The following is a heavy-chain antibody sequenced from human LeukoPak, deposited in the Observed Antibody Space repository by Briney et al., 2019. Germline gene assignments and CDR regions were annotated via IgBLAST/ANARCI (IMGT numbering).Heavy chain of an antibody. Sequence: TSETLSLTCTVSGGSISSYYWSWIRQPAGKGLEWIGRIYTSGSTYYNPSLKSRVTMSVDTSKNQFSLKLSSVTAADTAVYYCARDTATVTENWFDPWGQGTLVTVSS. CDR3: ARDTATVTENWFDP. V-gene: IGHV4-4*07. CDR1: GGSISSYY. J-gene: IGHJ5*02. CDR2: IYTSGST. D-gene: IGHD4-11*01.